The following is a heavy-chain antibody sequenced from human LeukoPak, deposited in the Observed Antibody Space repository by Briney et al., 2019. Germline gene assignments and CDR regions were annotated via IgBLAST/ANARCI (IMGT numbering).Heavy chain of an antibody. J-gene: IGHJ5*02. CDR1: GGSFSGYY. D-gene: IGHD6-13*01. V-gene: IGHV4-34*01. CDR2: INHSGST. CDR3: ARAPSDVVIAADEGFDP. Sequence: KPSETLSLTCAVYGGSFSGYYWSWIRQPPGKGPEWIGEINHSGSTNYNPSLKSRVTISVDTSKNQFSLKPSPVTAADTAVYYCARAPSDVVIAADEGFDPWGQGTLVTVSS.